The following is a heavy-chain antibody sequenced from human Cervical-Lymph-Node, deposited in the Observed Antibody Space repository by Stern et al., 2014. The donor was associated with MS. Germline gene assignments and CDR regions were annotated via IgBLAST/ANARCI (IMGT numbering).Heavy chain of an antibody. D-gene: IGHD3-16*01. CDR1: GASISTVGYY. Sequence: QVQLVESGPGLVKPSQTLSLTCTVSGASISTVGYYWSWIRQHPGKGLEWIAYISYIGSTYYNPSLKSRVSISAATSKNQFSLNLTSVTAADTALYYCARSDRLWGSFDYWGQGTLVAVSS. CDR3: ARSDRLWGSFDY. CDR2: ISYIGST. J-gene: IGHJ4*02. V-gene: IGHV4-31*03.